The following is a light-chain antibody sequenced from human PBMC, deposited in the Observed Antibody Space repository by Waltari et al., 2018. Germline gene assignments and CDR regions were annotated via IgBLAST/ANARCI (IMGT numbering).Light chain of an antibody. V-gene: IGKV3-20*01. CDR3: QKYVNLPAT. CDR2: HAS. CDR1: ESVSKY. J-gene: IGKJ1*01. Sequence: SCRASESVSKYLAWYQQKPGQAPRLLICHASIRATGIPDRFSGSGSGTDFSLTISRLEPEDSAVYYCQKYVNLPATFGRGTKVEIK.